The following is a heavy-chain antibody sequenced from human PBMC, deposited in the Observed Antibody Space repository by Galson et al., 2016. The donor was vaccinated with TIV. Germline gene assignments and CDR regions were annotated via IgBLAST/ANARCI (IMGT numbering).Heavy chain of an antibody. J-gene: IGHJ4*02. D-gene: IGHD5-24*01. CDR2: INTDNGDA. CDR3: ARGGYNYAPRPLCVDY. Sequence: SVKVSCKASGYTFSTYAKHWVRQAPGQRLEWMGWINTDNGDADSSQKFQGRVTITRVTSASTAYMELSSLTSEDTAVYFCARGGYNYAPRPLCVDYWGQGTLVTVSS. CDR1: GYTFSTYA. V-gene: IGHV1-3*04.